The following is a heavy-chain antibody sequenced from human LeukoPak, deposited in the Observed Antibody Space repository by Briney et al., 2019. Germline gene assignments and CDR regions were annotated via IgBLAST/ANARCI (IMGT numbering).Heavy chain of an antibody. CDR2: ISGSGGST. CDR1: GFTFSSYA. V-gene: IGHV3-23*01. J-gene: IGHJ4*02. D-gene: IGHD3-22*01. CDR3: AKAGKYYYDSSGYYPGDY. Sequence: GGSLRLSCAASGFTFSSYAMSWVRQAPGKGLEWVSAISGSGGSTYYADSVKGWFTISRDNSKNTLYLHMNSLRAEDTAVYYCAKAGKYYYDSSGYYPGDYWGQGTLVTVSS.